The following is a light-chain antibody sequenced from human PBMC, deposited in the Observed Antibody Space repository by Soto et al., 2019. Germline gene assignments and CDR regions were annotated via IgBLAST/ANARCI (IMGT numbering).Light chain of an antibody. CDR1: TSDVGGYNY. CDR3: SSYASSSTS. V-gene: IGLV2-14*03. CDR2: EVS. Sequence: QSALTQPASVSGAPGQSITISCTGTTSDVGGYNYVSWYQQHPGKAPKLMIYEVSHRPSGVSNRYSGSKSGNTASLTISGLQAEDEADYYCSSYASSSTSFGTGTKLTVL. J-gene: IGLJ1*01.